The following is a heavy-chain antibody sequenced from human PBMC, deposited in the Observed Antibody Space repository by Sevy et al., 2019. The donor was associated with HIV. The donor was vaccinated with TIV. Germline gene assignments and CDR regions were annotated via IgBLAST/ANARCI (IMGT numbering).Heavy chain of an antibody. CDR1: GFIFNKAW. J-gene: IGHJ4*02. CDR3: TSMTTVEGVFDF. V-gene: IGHV3-15*01. Sequence: GGSLRLSCAASGFIFNKAWMSWVRQAPGKGLEWVGRIRSNTDGGSRDYAAHVKGRFTISRDDSKNTLYLQMNSLKTEDTAVYYCTSMTTVEGVFDFWGQGTLVTVSS. CDR2: IRSNTDGGSR. D-gene: IGHD4-17*01.